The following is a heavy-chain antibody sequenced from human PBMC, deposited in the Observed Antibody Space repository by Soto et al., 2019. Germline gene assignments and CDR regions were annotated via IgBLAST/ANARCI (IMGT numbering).Heavy chain of an antibody. D-gene: IGHD3-22*01. CDR3: AKELTCDSSGSSPYYFDY. V-gene: IGHV3-30*18. CDR1: GFTFSSYG. CDR2: ISYDGSNK. J-gene: IGHJ4*02. Sequence: GGSLRLSCAASGFTFSSYGMHWVRQAPGKGLEWVAVISYDGSNKYYADSVKGRFTISRDNSKNTLYLQMNSLRAEDTAVYYCAKELTCDSSGSSPYYFDYWGQGTLVTVSS.